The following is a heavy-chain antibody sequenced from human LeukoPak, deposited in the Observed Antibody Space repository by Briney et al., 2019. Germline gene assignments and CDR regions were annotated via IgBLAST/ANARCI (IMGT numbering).Heavy chain of an antibody. J-gene: IGHJ4*02. D-gene: IGHD6-13*01. V-gene: IGHV3-7*04. CDR1: GFTFSSKW. CDR3: AMDGQQLGF. CDR2: IKQDGSEK. Sequence: PGGSLRLSCVASGFTFSSKWMSWDRPVPGKGLEWVANIKQDGSEKFYVDSVKGRFTISRDNAKNPLCLQMSSLKVENPAVYYRAMDGQQLGFWGQGTLVIVSS.